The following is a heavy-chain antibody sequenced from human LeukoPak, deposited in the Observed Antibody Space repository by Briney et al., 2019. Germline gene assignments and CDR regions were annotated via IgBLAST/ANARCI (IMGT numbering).Heavy chain of an antibody. D-gene: IGHD6-13*01. CDR1: GFTFDDYA. V-gene: IGHV3-9*01. CDR3: AKGAYSSIHD. J-gene: IGHJ4*02. Sequence: PGGSLRLSCAASGFTFDDYAMHWVRQAPGKGLEWVPGISWNSGSIGYAVSVKGRFTISRDNAKNSLYLQMNRLRAEDTALYYCAKGAYSSIHDWGQGTLVTVSS. CDR2: ISWNSGSI.